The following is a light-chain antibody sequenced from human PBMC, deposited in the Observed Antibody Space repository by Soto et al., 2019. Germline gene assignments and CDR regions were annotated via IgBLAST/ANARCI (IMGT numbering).Light chain of an antibody. J-gene: IGKJ1*01. Sequence: DIHMTQSPATLSASLGDRVTIPFRASQRVDRWLAWYQQKPGQAPKLLISDASTLESGVPSRFSGSGSVTEFTLTITSLQPDDFATYYCQQYKDYTYTFGQGTKVDIK. V-gene: IGKV1-5*01. CDR1: QRVDRW. CDR3: QQYKDYTYT. CDR2: DAS.